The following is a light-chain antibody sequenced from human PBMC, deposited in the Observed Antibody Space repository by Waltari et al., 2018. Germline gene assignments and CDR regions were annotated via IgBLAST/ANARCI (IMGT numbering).Light chain of an antibody. CDR3: QQTYSTPPMYT. Sequence: IQMTQSPSSLSASVGDRVTITCRASHTISSYLNWYQQKPGKAPKLLIYAASTLQSGVPSRFSGSGSGTDFTLTISRLQPEDFATYYCQQTYSTPPMYTFGQGTKLESK. CDR1: HTISSY. CDR2: AAS. J-gene: IGKJ2*01. V-gene: IGKV1-39*01.